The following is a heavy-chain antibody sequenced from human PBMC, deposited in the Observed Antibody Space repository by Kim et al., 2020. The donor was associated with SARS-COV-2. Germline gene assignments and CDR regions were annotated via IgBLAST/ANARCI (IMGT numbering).Heavy chain of an antibody. V-gene: IGHV3-48*02. CDR1: GFTFRIYS. CDR3: ARSRPLRGVTFDY. Sequence: GGSLRLSCAASGFTFRIYSMNWVRQAPGKGPEWVSFISDTTTDIFYADSVKGRFTISRDNAKNSLYLQMNSLRDEDTAVYFCARSRPLRGVTFDYWGQGNLVTVSS. D-gene: IGHD3-10*01. CDR2: ISDTTTDI. J-gene: IGHJ4*02.